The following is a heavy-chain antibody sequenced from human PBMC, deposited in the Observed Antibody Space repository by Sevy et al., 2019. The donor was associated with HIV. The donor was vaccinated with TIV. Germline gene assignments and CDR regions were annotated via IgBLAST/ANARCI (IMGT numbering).Heavy chain of an antibody. Sequence: GGSLRLSWAASGFTFNIYAMSWVRQAPGKGLEWLSAISGGGDGTYYADSVKGRFTISGDNSRNTLYLQMNSLRAEDTAVYYCAKRPYYYYNSDGHLVSSTDEADYWGQGTLVTVSS. CDR1: GFTFNIYA. CDR3: AKRPYYYYNSDGHLVSSTDEADY. D-gene: IGHD3-22*01. J-gene: IGHJ4*02. CDR2: ISGGGDGT. V-gene: IGHV3-23*01.